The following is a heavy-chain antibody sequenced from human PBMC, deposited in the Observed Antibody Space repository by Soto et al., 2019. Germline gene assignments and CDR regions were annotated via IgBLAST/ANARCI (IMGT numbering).Heavy chain of an antibody. CDR1: GFPFSSSW. CDR3: ASGGSGTYGRFDP. V-gene: IGHV3-74*01. D-gene: IGHD1-26*01. Sequence: EVHLVESGGDLVQPGGSLRLSCAASGFPFSSSWMHWFRQAPGKGLVWVSRINSGGTTSYYADSVKGRFTISRDNAKNTLYLQMNSLRVDDTAVYFCASGGSGTYGRFDPWGQGTLVSVSS. CDR2: INSGGTTS. J-gene: IGHJ5*02.